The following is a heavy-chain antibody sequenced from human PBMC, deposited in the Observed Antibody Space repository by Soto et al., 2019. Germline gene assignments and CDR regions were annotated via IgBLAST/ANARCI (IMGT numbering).Heavy chain of an antibody. V-gene: IGHV1-8*01. CDR2: MNPNSGNT. CDR3: ALTGYYSSTSCKNLFDP. J-gene: IGHJ5*02. CDR1: GYSFTSYD. Sequence: QVQLVQSGAEVKKPGASVKVSCKASGYSFTSYDINWLRQATGQGLEWMGWMNPNSGNTGYAQKFQGRVTMTRNTSISTAYMDLSSLRSEDTAVYYRALTGYYSSTSCKNLFDPWGQGTLVTVSS. D-gene: IGHD2-2*01.